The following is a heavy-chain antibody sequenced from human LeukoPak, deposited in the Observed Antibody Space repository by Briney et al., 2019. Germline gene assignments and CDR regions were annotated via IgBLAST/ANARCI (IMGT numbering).Heavy chain of an antibody. D-gene: IGHD1-26*01. CDR2: ISSSSSYI. V-gene: IGHV3-21*01. CDR3: ARDRVVGATTG. Sequence: GGSLRLSCAASGFTFSSYSMNWVRQAPGKGLEWVSSISSSSSYIYYADSVKGRFTISGDNAKNSLYLQMNSLRAEDTAVYYCARDRVVGATTGWGQGTLVTVSS. J-gene: IGHJ4*02. CDR1: GFTFSSYS.